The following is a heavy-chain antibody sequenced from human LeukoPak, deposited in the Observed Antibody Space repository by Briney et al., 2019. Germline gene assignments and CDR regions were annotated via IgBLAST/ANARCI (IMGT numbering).Heavy chain of an antibody. CDR3: ARQSVRDSYDFWSGYYNANWFDP. CDR1: GGSISSSSYY. CDR2: IYYSGST. Sequence: SETLSLTCTVSGGSISSSSYYWGWIRQPPGKGLEWIGSIYYSGSTYYNPSLKSRDTISVDTSKNQFSLKLSSVTAADTAVYYCARQSVRDSYDFWSGYYNANWFDPWGQGTLVTVSS. V-gene: IGHV4-39*01. J-gene: IGHJ5*02. D-gene: IGHD3-3*01.